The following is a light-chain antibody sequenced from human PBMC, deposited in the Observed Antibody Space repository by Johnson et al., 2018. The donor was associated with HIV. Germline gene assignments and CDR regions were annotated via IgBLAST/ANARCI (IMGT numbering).Light chain of an antibody. CDR2: ENN. CDR1: SSNIGNNY. J-gene: IGLJ1*01. CDR3: GTWDSSLSAGEV. V-gene: IGLV1-51*02. Sequence: VLTQPPSVSAAPGQKVTISCSGSSSNIGNNYVSWYQQLPGTAPKLLIYENNKRPSGIPDRFSGSKSGTSATLGITGLQTGDEADYYCGTWDSSLSAGEVFGTGTKVTVL.